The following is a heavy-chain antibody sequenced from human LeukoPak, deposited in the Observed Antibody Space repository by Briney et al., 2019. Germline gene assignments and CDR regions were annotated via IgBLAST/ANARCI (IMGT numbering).Heavy chain of an antibody. CDR2: IIPIFGTA. CDR3: ASGPTTVTFNWFDP. J-gene: IGHJ5*02. D-gene: IGHD4-11*01. V-gene: IGHV1-69*06. CDR1: GGTFSSYA. Sequence: SVKVSCKASGGTFSSYAISWVRQAPGQGLEWMGGIIPIFGTANYAQKFQGRVTITADKSTSTAYMELSSLRSEDTAVYYCASGPTTVTFNWFDPWGQGTLVTVSS.